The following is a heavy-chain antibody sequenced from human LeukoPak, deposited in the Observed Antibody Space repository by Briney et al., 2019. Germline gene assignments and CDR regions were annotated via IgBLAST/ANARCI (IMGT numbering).Heavy chain of an antibody. CDR1: GSTFDNYP. V-gene: IGHV3-23*01. J-gene: IGHJ4*02. CDR3: AKEERSGYDPYYFHY. CDR2: GNADGGNT. D-gene: IGHD5-12*01. Sequence: GGSLRPSFAASGSTFDNYPMAWSRQAPGRGWNGFWTGNADGGNTYYADSVKGRFTISRENSKSTLILQMNSLRAEDTAVYYCAKEERSGYDPYYFHYWGQGTLVTVSS.